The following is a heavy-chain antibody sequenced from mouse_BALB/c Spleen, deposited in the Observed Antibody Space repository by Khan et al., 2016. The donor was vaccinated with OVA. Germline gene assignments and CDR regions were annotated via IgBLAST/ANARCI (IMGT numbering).Heavy chain of an antibody. J-gene: IGHJ3*01. CDR3: TRGYYGDPFAY. Sequence: EVALVESGGGLVKPGGSLKLSCEASGFTFSDYYTYRVRQTPENRPAWVATTSDGGNYTYYPDSETGRFTISSDDVKNTLYRRRSSLKSEDTAMYYCTRGYYGDPFAYWGQGTLVTVSA. V-gene: IGHV5-4*02. CDR2: TSDGGNYT. CDR1: GFTFSDYY. D-gene: IGHD2-13*01.